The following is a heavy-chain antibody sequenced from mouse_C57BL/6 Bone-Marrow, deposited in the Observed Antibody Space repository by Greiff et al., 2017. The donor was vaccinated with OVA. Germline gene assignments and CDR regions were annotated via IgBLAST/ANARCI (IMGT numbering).Heavy chain of an antibody. V-gene: IGHV1-55*01. Sequence: QVQLKQPGAELVKPGASVKMSCKASGYTFTSYWITWVKQRPGQGLEWIGDIYPGSGSTNYNEKFKSKATLTVDTSSSTAYMQLSSRTSEDSAVYYCARWGYYFDYWGQGTTLTVSS. J-gene: IGHJ2*01. CDR2: IYPGSGST. CDR3: ARWGYYFDY. CDR1: GYTFTSYW.